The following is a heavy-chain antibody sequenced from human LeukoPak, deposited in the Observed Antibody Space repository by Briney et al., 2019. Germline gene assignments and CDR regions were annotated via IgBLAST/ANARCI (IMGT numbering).Heavy chain of an antibody. CDR2: IWYDGSNK. Sequence: GSLRLSCAASGFTFSSYGMHWVRQAPGKGLEWVAVIWYDGSNKYYADSVKGRFTISRDNSKNTLYLQMNSLRAEDTAVYYCARDPPGQYYFDYWGQGTLVTVSS. CDR3: ARDPPGQYYFDY. V-gene: IGHV3-33*01. J-gene: IGHJ4*02. CDR1: GFTFSSYG. D-gene: IGHD1-14*01.